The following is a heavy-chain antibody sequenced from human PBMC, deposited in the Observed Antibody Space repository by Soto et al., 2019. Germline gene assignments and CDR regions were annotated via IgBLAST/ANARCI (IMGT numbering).Heavy chain of an antibody. V-gene: IGHV4-59*01. CDR1: GGSISSYY. Sequence: SETLSLTCTVSGGSISSYYWGWIRQPPGKGLEWIGYIYYSGSTNYNPSLKSRVTISVDTSKNQFSLKLSSVTAADTAVYYCARNHGYCSSTSCYEYFDYWGQGTLVTVSS. CDR3: ARNHGYCSSTSCYEYFDY. CDR2: IYYSGST. D-gene: IGHD2-2*03. J-gene: IGHJ4*02.